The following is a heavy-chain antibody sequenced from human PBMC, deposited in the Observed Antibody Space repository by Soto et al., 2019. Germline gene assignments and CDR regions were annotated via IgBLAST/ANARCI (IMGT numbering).Heavy chain of an antibody. D-gene: IGHD3-22*01. V-gene: IGHV5-10-1*01. J-gene: IGHJ6*02. Sequence: SRTKSRWGSGHRFTSFLNILVSTIKMQGLEWMGRIDPSDSYTNYSPSFQGHVTISADKSISTDYLQWSSLKASDTAMYYCARGGIAVVTRYYYYGMDGLRQGTTLTVS. CDR3: ARGGIAVVTRYYYYGMDG. CDR2: IDPSDSYT. CDR1: GHRFTSFL.